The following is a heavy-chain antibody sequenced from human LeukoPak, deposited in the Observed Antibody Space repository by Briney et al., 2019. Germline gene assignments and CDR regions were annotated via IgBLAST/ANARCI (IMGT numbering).Heavy chain of an antibody. CDR3: ARDLYYGFDY. J-gene: IGHJ4*02. Sequence: GGSLRLSCESSGFTFSSYSMHWCRQAPGKGLEWVSYISSSSSAIKYADSVKGRFTISRDNAKNSLYLQMNSLSDKDTAVYYCARDLYYGFDYWGQGTLVSVSS. CDR1: GFTFSSYS. D-gene: IGHD1-26*01. CDR2: ISSSSSAI. V-gene: IGHV3-48*02.